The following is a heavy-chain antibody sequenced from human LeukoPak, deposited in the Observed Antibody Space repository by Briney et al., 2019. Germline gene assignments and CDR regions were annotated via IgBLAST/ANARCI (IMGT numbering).Heavy chain of an antibody. CDR3: ASRHGYSSSWSFDY. CDR2: IYYSGST. D-gene: IGHD6-13*01. Sequence: APETLSLTCTVSVGSISSYYWSWIRQPPGKGLEWIGYIYYSGSTNFNPSHKSRVTISVDTSKNQYSLKLSSVNAADTAVYYCASRHGYSSSWSFDYWGQGTLVTVSS. CDR1: VGSISSYY. V-gene: IGHV4-59*01. J-gene: IGHJ4*02.